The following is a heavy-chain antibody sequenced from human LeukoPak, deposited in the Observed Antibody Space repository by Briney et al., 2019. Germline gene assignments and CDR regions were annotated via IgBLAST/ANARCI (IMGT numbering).Heavy chain of an antibody. CDR2: IKTKTDGGTT. V-gene: IGHV3-15*01. CDR1: GFTFGGSG. D-gene: IGHD3-22*01. Sequence: GGSLRLSCAASGFTFGGSGMHWVRQAPGKGLEWVGRIKTKTDGGTTDYVAPVKGRFTISRDDSKNTLYLQMNSLKTEDTAVYYCTTGGNYDSSDTPFDYWGQGTLVTVSS. CDR3: TTGGNYDSSDTPFDY. J-gene: IGHJ4*02.